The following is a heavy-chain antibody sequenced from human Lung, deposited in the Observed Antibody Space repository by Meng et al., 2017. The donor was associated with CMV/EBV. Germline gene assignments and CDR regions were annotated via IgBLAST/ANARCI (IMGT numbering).Heavy chain of an antibody. Sequence: QGQRQESGPGLVKPSQTLSLTCTVSDGFTTSDDYYWSWIRQPPGKGLEWIGYIHYSGTTYYNPSLKSRIAISLDTSKNQFSLNLNSVTAADAAVYYCARDSPGGYGYFDSWGQGTLVTVSS. J-gene: IGHJ4*02. CDR3: ARDSPGGYGYFDS. CDR2: IHYSGTT. V-gene: IGHV4-30-4*01. CDR1: DGFTTSDDYY. D-gene: IGHD5-12*01.